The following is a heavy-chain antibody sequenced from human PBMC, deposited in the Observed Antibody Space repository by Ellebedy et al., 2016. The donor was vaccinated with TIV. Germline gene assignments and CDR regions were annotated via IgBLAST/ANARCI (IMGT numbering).Heavy chain of an antibody. CDR2: LGPAGDT. D-gene: IGHD4-23*01. CDR3: ARDPTYGGNSRYWYFDL. CDR1: GFTLSTHD. V-gene: IGHV3-13*04. J-gene: IGHJ2*01. Sequence: GGSLRLXCAASGFTLSTHDMHWVRQVAGKGLEWVSVLGPAGDTFYSGSVKGRFTISRDSAKNSLYLQMNSLGVGDTAVYYCARDPTYGGNSRYWYFDLWGRGTLVTVSS.